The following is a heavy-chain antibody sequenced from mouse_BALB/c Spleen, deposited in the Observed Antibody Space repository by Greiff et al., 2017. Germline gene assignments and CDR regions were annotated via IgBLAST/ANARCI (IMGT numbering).Heavy chain of an antibody. J-gene: IGHJ2*01. V-gene: IGHV5-6-3*01. D-gene: IGHD2-3*01. CDR1: GFTFSSYG. Sequence: DVKLVESGGGLVQPGGSLKLSCAASGFTFSSYGMSWVRQTPDKRLELVATINSNGGSTYYPDSVKGRFTISRDNAKNTLYLQMSSLKSEDTAMYYCAREGDGYYCYFDYWGQGTTLTVSS. CDR3: AREGDGYYCYFDY. CDR2: INSNGGST.